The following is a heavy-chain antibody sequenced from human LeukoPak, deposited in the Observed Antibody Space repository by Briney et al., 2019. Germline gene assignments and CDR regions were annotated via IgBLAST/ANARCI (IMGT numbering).Heavy chain of an antibody. D-gene: IGHD1-26*01. CDR2: ILQGGVT. Sequence: SETLSLTCGVSGGSFSNYIWSWVRQPPGKGLEWIGEILQGGVTNYNSSLKSRVTMSMDTSKNQFHLDLTSVTAADAGQYFCARGGRGTYMRHWGQGILVTVSS. CDR3: ARGGRGTYMRH. J-gene: IGHJ4*02. V-gene: IGHV4-34*01. CDR1: GGSFSNYI.